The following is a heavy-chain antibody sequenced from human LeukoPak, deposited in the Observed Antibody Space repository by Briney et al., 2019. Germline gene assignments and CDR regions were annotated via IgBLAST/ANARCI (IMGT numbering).Heavy chain of an antibody. Sequence: SETLSLTCTVSGGSISSYFWSWIRQPPGKGLEWIGYIYDSGTTNYNPSLKGRVTISVDTSKNQFSLRLSSVTAADTAVYYCARHGLPNSSGYYQYYFDYWGQGTLVTVSS. V-gene: IGHV4-59*08. CDR1: GGSISSYF. D-gene: IGHD3-22*01. J-gene: IGHJ4*02. CDR2: IYDSGTT. CDR3: ARHGLPNSSGYYQYYFDY.